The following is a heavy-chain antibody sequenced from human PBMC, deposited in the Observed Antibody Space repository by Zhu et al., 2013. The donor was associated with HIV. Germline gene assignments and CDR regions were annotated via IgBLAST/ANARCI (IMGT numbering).Heavy chain of an antibody. Sequence: QVQLQESGPGLVKPSGTLSLTCAVSGGSISSSNWWSWVRQPPGKGLEWIGEIYHSGSTNYNPSLKSRVTISVDKSKNQFSLKLSSVTAADTAVYYCAQRGWFGESNLGTRGLEWFDPVGPGEPWSPSPQ. CDR1: GGSISSSNW. CDR2: IYHSGST. V-gene: IGHV4-4*02. J-gene: IGHJ5*02. D-gene: IGHD3-10*01. CDR3: AQRGWFGESNLGTRGLEWFDP.